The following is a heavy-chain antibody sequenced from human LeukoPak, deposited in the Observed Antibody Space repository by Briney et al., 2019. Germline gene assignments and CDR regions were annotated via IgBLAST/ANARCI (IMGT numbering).Heavy chain of an antibody. Sequence: PSETLSLNCTVSGASISSYYWSWMRQPPGKGLEWIGYIYYSGSTNYNPSLKSRVTISVDTSKKQFSLKLSSVPAADTAVYYCARSIGEYSSSWYQGFDYWGQGTLVTVSS. CDR2: IYYSGST. CDR3: ARSIGEYSSSWYQGFDY. CDR1: GASISSYY. V-gene: IGHV4-59*01. D-gene: IGHD6-13*01. J-gene: IGHJ4*02.